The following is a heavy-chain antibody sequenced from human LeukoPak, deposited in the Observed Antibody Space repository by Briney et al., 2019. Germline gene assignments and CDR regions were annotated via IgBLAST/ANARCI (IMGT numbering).Heavy chain of an antibody. J-gene: IGHJ6*02. V-gene: IGHV3-7*03. CDR1: GFTFGDYA. Sequence: GGSLRLSCTASGFTFGDYAMSWFRQAPGKGLEWVANIKLDGSAENCVDSLKGRFTISTDNAKNSLYLQMHSLRVEDTAVYYCARDKSHPYGMDVWGQGTTVTVSS. CDR3: ARDKSHPYGMDV. CDR2: IKLDGSAE.